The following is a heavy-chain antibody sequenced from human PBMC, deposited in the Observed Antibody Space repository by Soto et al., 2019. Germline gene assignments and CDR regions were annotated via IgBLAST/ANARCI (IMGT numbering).Heavy chain of an antibody. CDR3: ATEAYGDSVPGY. J-gene: IGHJ4*02. CDR1: GHTSATSY. CDR2: INPSGGST. V-gene: IGHV1-46*01. Sequence: QVQLLQSGAEVKKPGAAVKVSCEASGHTSATSYIHWVRQAPGQGLEWMGIINPSGGSTCYAQRFQGRVTMSTDTSTKTVYLEISSLRSDDTTVYYCATEAYGDSVPGYWGRGSLVTVSS. D-gene: IGHD4-17*01.